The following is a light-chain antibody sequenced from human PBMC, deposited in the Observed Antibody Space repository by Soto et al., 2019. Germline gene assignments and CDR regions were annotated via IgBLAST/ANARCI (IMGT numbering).Light chain of an antibody. CDR2: DAC. Sequence: DIQMTQSPSTLSASVGDRVTITCRACQSISSWLPRYPQKPGKAPTLLIQDACSLESGVPSRFSGSGSGTECTLTISSLQPDDFATYYCQQYNSYSWTFGQGTKVDNK. CDR3: QQYNSYSWT. J-gene: IGKJ1*01. CDR1: QSISSW. V-gene: IGKV1-5*01.